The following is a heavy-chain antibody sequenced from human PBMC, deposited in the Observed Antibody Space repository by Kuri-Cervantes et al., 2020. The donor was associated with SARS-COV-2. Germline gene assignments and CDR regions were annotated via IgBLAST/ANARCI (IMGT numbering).Heavy chain of an antibody. CDR1: GFSFSSYG. Sequence: GGSLRLSCAASGFSFSSYGMSWVRQAPGKGLEWVALMSYDGTNKYYADSVKGRFTISRDNSKSTLYLQMNSLRPADTAVYYCAGATVVPYFHHWGQGTLVTVSS. J-gene: IGHJ1*01. CDR3: AGATVVPYFHH. V-gene: IGHV3-30*03. CDR2: MSYDGTNK. D-gene: IGHD4-23*01.